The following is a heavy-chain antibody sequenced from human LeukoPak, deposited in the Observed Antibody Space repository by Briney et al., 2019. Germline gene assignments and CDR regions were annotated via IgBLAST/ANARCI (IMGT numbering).Heavy chain of an antibody. V-gene: IGHV3-23*01. D-gene: IGHD3-3*01. CDR1: GFTFSSYA. CDR3: AKGGDFWSGPQFDS. Sequence: GGSLRLSCAASGFTFSSYAMSWVRQAPGKGLEWVSGISGSGGSTYYADSVKGRFTISRDNSKNTLYLQMDSLRAEDTAVYYCAKGGDFWSGPQFDSWGQGTLVTVSS. J-gene: IGHJ4*02. CDR2: ISGSGGST.